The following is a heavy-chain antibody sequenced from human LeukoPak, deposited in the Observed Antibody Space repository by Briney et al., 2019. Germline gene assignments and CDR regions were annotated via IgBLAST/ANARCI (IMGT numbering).Heavy chain of an antibody. CDR1: GFTFSSYA. CDR3: ARDAAYSGSYGHAFDI. CDR2: ISSSSSYT. Sequence: GGSLRLSCAASGFTFSSYAMSWVRQAPGKGLEWVSYISSSSSYTNYADSVKGRFTISRDNAENSLYLQMNSLRAEDTAVYYCARDAAYSGSYGHAFDIWGQGTMVTVSS. J-gene: IGHJ3*02. D-gene: IGHD1-26*01. V-gene: IGHV3-11*05.